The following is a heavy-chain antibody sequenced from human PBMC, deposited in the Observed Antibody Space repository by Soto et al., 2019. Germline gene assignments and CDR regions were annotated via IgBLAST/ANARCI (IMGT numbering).Heavy chain of an antibody. CDR1: GGSISSYY. D-gene: IGHD3-22*01. V-gene: IGHV4-59*01. CDR3: ARGVYYDSSGYYLALFDY. J-gene: IGHJ4*02. Sequence: SETLSLTCTVSGGSISSYYWSWIRQPPGKGLEWIGYIYYSGSTNYNPSLKSRVTISVDTSKNQFSLKLSSVTAADTAVYYCARGVYYDSSGYYLALFDYWGQGTLVTVSS. CDR2: IYYSGST.